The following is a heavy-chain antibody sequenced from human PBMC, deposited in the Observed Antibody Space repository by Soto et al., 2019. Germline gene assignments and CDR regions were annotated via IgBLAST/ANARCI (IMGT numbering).Heavy chain of an antibody. V-gene: IGHV1-69*06. CDR1: GVTFSSYA. CDR2: IIPIFGTA. J-gene: IGHJ4*02. Sequence: SVKVSCKASGVTFSSYAISWVRQAPGQGLEWMGGIIPIFGTANYAQKFQGRVTITADKSTSTAYMELSSLRSEDTAVYYCAREVGSGYYYYFDYWGQGTLVTVSS. D-gene: IGHD3-22*01. CDR3: AREVGSGYYYYFDY.